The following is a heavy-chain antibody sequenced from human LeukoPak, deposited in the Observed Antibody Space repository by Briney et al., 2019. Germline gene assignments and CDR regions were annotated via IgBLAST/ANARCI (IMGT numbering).Heavy chain of an antibody. Sequence: PGGSLRLSCAASGFTVSSNYMSWVHQAPGKGLEWVSVIYSGGSTYYADSVKGRFTISRDNSKNTLYLQMNSLRAEDAAVYYCARADLYCSGGSCYPHGAFDIWGQGTMVTVSS. D-gene: IGHD2-15*01. CDR2: IYSGGST. V-gene: IGHV3-66*01. CDR1: GFTVSSNY. CDR3: ARADLYCSGGSCYPHGAFDI. J-gene: IGHJ3*02.